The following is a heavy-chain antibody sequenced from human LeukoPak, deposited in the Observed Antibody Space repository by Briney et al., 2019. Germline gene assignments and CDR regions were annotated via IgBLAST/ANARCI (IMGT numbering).Heavy chain of an antibody. CDR1: GGTFSSYA. J-gene: IGHJ6*02. CDR3: ARGAAAGPRYGMDV. V-gene: IGHV1-69*01. CDR2: IIPIFGTA. D-gene: IGHD6-13*01. Sequence: VASVKVSCKASGGTFSSYAISWVRQAPGQGLEWMGGIIPIFGTANYAQKFQGRVTITADESTSTAYMELSSLRSEDTAVYYCARGAAAGPRYGMDVWGQGTTVTVSS.